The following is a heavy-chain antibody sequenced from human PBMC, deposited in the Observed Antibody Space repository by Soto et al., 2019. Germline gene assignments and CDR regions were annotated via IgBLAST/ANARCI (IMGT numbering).Heavy chain of an antibody. CDR1: GGSISSSSYY. V-gene: IGHV4-39*01. Sequence: QLQLQESGPGLVKPSETLSLTCTVSGGSISSSSYYWGWIRQPPGKGLEWIGSIYYSGSTYYNPSLKSRVTISVDTSKNQFSLKLSSVTAADTAVYYCAYITMVRGVIYPPVYWGQGTLVTVSS. D-gene: IGHD3-10*01. J-gene: IGHJ4*02. CDR3: AYITMVRGVIYPPVY. CDR2: IYYSGST.